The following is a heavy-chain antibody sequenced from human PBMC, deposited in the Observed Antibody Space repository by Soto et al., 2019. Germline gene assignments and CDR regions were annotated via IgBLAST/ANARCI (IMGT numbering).Heavy chain of an antibody. CDR2: IYPGDSDT. CDR1: GSRITSYW. J-gene: IGHJ6*02. Sequence: PGKSLKISCKSSGSRITSYWIGWVRQIPGKGLEWMGIIYPGDSDTRYSPSFQGQVTISADKSISTAYLQWSSLKASDTAMYYCARQRASAVNANETSEIDIWCLGNAVTISS. D-gene: IGHD6-13*01. V-gene: IGHV5-51*01. CDR3: ARQRASAVNANETSEIDI.